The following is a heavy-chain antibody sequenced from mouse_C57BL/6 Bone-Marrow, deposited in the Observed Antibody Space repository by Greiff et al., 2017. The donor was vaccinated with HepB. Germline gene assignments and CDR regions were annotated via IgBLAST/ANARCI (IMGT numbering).Heavy chain of an antibody. Sequence: EVQWVESGGGLVKPGGSLKLSCAASGFTFSDYGMHWVRQAPEKGLEWVAYISSGSSTIYYADTVKGRFTISRDNAKNTLFLQMTSLRSEDTAMYYCARPTTVVANYFDYWGQGTTLTVSS. V-gene: IGHV5-17*01. J-gene: IGHJ2*01. CDR1: GFTFSDYG. CDR3: ARPTTVVANYFDY. CDR2: ISSGSSTI. D-gene: IGHD1-1*01.